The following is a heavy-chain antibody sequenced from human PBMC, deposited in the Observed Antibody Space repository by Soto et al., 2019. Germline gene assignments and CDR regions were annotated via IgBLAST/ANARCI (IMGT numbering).Heavy chain of an antibody. CDR2: IYYSGTT. D-gene: IGHD4-17*01. Sequence: PSETLSLTCTVSGGSISSSSYYWGWIRQPPGKGLEWIGYIYYSGTTYYNPSLKSRVTMSVDTSKNQFSLKLSSLTAADTAVYYCARVEDYGDYFDYWGQGTLVTVSS. CDR1: GGSISSSSYY. V-gene: IGHV4-39*07. CDR3: ARVEDYGDYFDY. J-gene: IGHJ4*02.